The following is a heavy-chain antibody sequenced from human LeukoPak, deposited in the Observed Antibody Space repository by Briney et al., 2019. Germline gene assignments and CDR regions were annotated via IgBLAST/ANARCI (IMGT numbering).Heavy chain of an antibody. Sequence: GGSLRLSCAASRLIVSNNYMSWVRQAPGKGLEWASVMYSGGATHYGISVQGRFTISRDNSKNTLYLQMNSLRAEDTAIYFCARGVSSGSNVDPFDSWGQGTPVIVSS. CDR1: RLIVSNNY. J-gene: IGHJ5*01. CDR2: MYSGGAT. V-gene: IGHV3-53*01. D-gene: IGHD3-22*01. CDR3: ARGVSSGSNVDPFDS.